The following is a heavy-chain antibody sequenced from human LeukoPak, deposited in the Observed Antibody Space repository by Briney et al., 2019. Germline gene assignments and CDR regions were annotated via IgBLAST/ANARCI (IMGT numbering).Heavy chain of an antibody. J-gene: IGHJ6*03. CDR3: TRGGTSSSWPYYYYYMDV. D-gene: IGHD6-13*01. CDR1: GFTFGDYA. Sequence: GGSLRLSCTGSGFTFGDYALSWVRQAPGKGLEWVGLIRSKVYGGTIENAASVKGRFTISRDDSKSIAYLQMNSLKTEDTAVYYCTRGGTSSSWPYYYYYMDVWGKGTTVTISS. CDR2: IRSKVYGGTI. V-gene: IGHV3-49*04.